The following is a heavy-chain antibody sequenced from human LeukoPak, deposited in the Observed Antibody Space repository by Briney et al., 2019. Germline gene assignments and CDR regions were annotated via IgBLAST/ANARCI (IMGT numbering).Heavy chain of an antibody. D-gene: IGHD3/OR15-3a*01. J-gene: IGHJ5*02. CDR2: ISGLVGRT. CDR1: GFTFRSFA. Sequence: GGSLILSCAASGFTFRSFAMNWVRQAPGKGLEWVSAISGLVGRTHYADSVKGRFTISRDNSRNTLYLQMNSLRVEDTATYYCMKDPGTGFSTGWFDPWGQGTLVTVSS. V-gene: IGHV3-23*01. CDR3: MKDPGTGFSTGWFDP.